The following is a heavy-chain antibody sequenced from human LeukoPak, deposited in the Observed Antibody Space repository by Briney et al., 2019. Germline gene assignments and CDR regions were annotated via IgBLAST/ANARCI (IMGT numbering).Heavy chain of an antibody. CDR1: GYSFTSYW. J-gene: IGHJ4*02. CDR3: ARSYPVVPAAINSEFDY. CDR2: IYPGDSDT. V-gene: IGHV5-51*01. D-gene: IGHD2-2*01. Sequence: GESLKISCKGSGYSFTSYWIGWVRQMPGKGLEWMGIIYPGDSDTRYSPSFQGQVTISADKSISTAYLQWSSLKASDTAMYYCARSYPVVPAAINSEFDYWGQGTLVTVSS.